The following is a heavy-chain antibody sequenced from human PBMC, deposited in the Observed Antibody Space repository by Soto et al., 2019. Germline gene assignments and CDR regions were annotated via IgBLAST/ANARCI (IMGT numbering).Heavy chain of an antibody. CDR2: MYNRGST. Sequence: SETLSLTCTVSGGSISTYYWSWIRQPSGKGLEWIGYMYNRGSTNYNPSLKSRVTISVDTSKNQFSLELSSVTAADTAVYYCASDYYMDVWGRGTTVTVSS. J-gene: IGHJ6*03. CDR3: ASDYYMDV. V-gene: IGHV4-59*08. CDR1: GGSISTYY.